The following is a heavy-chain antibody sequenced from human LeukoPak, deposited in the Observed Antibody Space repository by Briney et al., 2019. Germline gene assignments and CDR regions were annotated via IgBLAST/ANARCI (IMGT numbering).Heavy chain of an antibody. CDR2: IIPIFGTA. CDR3: ARGIERSSSWYYADY. CDR1: GGTFSSYA. J-gene: IGHJ4*02. D-gene: IGHD6-13*01. V-gene: IGHV1-69*05. Sequence: SVRVSCKASGGTFSSYAISWVRQAPGQGLEWMGRIIPIFGTANYAQKFQGRVTITTDESTSTAYMELSSLRSGDTAVYYCARGIERSSSWYYADYWGQGTLVTVSS.